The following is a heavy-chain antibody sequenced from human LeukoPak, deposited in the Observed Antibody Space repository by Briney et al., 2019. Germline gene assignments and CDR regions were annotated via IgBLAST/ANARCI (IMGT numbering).Heavy chain of an antibody. CDR1: GFTFNNYW. CDR3: ARVMAASVWRSYGSYYYYYYMDV. V-gene: IGHV3-7*01. Sequence: PPGGSLRLSCAASGFTFNNYWMGWVRQAPGKGLEWVANIKEDGSEKNYVDSVKGRFTISRDNAKNSLYLQMSSLRAADTAVYYCARVMAASVWRSYGSYYYYYYMDVWGKGTTVTVSS. CDR2: IKEDGSEK. J-gene: IGHJ6*03. D-gene: IGHD3-16*01.